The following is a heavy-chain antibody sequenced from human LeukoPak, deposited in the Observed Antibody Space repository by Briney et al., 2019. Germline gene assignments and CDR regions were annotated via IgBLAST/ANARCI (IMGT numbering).Heavy chain of an antibody. D-gene: IGHD6-13*01. CDR1: GGTFSNYA. J-gene: IGHJ4*02. CDR3: ARDSDSSLGYSSSWYPFDY. V-gene: IGHV1-69*05. CDR2: IIPIFGTA. Sequence: SVKISCKASGGTFSNYAISWVRQAPGQGLEWMGGIIPIFGTANYAQKFQGRATITTDESTSTAYMELSSLRSEDTAVYYCARDSDSSLGYSSSWYPFDYWGQGTLVTVSS.